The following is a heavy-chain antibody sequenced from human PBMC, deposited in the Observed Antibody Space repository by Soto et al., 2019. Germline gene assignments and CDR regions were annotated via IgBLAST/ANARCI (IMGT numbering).Heavy chain of an antibody. D-gene: IGHD3-16*02. V-gene: IGHV3-53*01. J-gene: IGHJ3*02. CDR3: ARSTPKLGELSWGAFDI. CDR2: IYSGGNT. Sequence: AGGSLRLSCAASGFTVSSNYMSWVRQAPGKGLEWVSVIYSGGNTYYADSEKGRFTISRDNSKNTLYLQMNSLRAEDTAVYYCARSTPKLGELSWGAFDIWGQGTMVTVSS. CDR1: GFTVSSNY.